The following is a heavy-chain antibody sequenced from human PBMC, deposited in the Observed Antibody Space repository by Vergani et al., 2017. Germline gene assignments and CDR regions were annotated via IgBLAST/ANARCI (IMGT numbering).Heavy chain of an antibody. V-gene: IGHV2-26*01. CDR2: IFSNDEK. J-gene: IGHJ5*02. Sequence: QITLKESGPTLVKPTQTLTLTCTFSGFSLSNARMGVSWIRQPPGKALEWLAHIFSNDEKSYSTSLKSRLTISKDTSKSQVVLTMTNMDPVDTATYYCARMRGPRSWDWFDPWGQGTLVTVSS. D-gene: IGHD3-16*01. CDR1: GFSLSNARMG. CDR3: ARMRGPRSWDWFDP.